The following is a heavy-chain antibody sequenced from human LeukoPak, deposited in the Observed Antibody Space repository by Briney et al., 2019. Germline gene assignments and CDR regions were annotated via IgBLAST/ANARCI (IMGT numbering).Heavy chain of an antibody. CDR1: GFTFNNAW. Sequence: PGGSLRLSCAGSGFTFNNAWMTWVRQAPGKGLEWVGRIKSKTDGGTTDYAAPVKDRSTISRDDSKSTLYLQMNSLQTEDTGVYYCTTELVWFGVLAHWGQGTLATVSS. CDR3: TTELVWFGVLAH. V-gene: IGHV3-15*01. J-gene: IGHJ4*02. D-gene: IGHD3-10*01. CDR2: IKSKTDGGTT.